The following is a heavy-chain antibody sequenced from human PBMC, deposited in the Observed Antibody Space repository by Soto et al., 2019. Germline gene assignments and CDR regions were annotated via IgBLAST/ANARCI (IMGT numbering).Heavy chain of an antibody. CDR1: GYTFTSYA. J-gene: IGHJ6*03. CDR2: INAGNGNT. D-gene: IGHD1-26*01. Sequence: ASVKVSCKASGYTFTSYAMHWVRQAPGQRLEWMGWINAGNGNTKYSQKFQGRVTITRDTSASTAYMELSSLRSEDTAVYYRASVSVVGPEDYYYYMDVWGKGTTVTVSS. V-gene: IGHV1-3*01. CDR3: ASVSVVGPEDYYYYMDV.